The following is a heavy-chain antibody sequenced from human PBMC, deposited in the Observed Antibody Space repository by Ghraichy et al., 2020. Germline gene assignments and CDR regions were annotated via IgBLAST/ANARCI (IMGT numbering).Heavy chain of an antibody. Sequence: ASVKVSCKASGYTFTGYYMHWVRQAPGQGLEWMGRINPNSGGTNYAQKFQGRVTMTRDTSISTAYMELSRLRSDDTAVYYCAQTPGYCSGGSCYDNWFDPWGQGTLVTVSS. CDR1: GYTFTGYY. J-gene: IGHJ5*02. CDR2: INPNSGGT. D-gene: IGHD2-15*01. CDR3: AQTPGYCSGGSCYDNWFDP. V-gene: IGHV1-2*06.